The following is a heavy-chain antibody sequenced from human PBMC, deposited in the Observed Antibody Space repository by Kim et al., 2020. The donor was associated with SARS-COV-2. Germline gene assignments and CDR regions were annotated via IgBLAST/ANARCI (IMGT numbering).Heavy chain of an antibody. Sequence: SETLSLTCAVYGGSFSGYYWSWIRQPPGKGLEWIGEINHSGSTNYNPSLKSRVTISVDTSKNKFSLKLSSVTAADTAVYYCASLLRSRGYYGMDVWGQGTTVTVSS. CDR3: ASLLRSRGYYGMDV. V-gene: IGHV4-34*01. CDR1: GGSFSGYY. CDR2: INHSGST. J-gene: IGHJ6*02. D-gene: IGHD3-10*01.